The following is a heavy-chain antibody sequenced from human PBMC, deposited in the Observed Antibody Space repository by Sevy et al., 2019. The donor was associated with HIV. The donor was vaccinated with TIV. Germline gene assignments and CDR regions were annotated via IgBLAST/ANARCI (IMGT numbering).Heavy chain of an antibody. V-gene: IGHV3-33*01. CDR1: GFTFSSYG. D-gene: IGHD1-1*01. CDR3: ARDLESYNYGAYGPSFMPDY. J-gene: IGHJ4*02. CDR2: IWFDGSNT. Sequence: GGSLRLSCAASGFTFSSYGMHWVRQAPGKGLEWVAVIWFDGSNTFYADSVKGRFTISRDIAEKTLQLQMNSLRAEDTAVYYCARDLESYNYGAYGPSFMPDYWGQGTVVTVSS.